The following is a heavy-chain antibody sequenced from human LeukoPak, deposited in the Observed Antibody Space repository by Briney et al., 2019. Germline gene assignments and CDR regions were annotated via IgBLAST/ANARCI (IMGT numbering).Heavy chain of an antibody. CDR3: ARLGTQSQFDY. CDR2: ISYDGSNK. D-gene: IGHD1-1*01. Sequence: GGSLRLSCAASGFTFSSYAMHWVRQAPGKGLEWVAVISYDGSNKYYADSVKGRFTISRDNAKNSLYLQMNSLRAEDTAVYYCARLGTQSQFDYWGQGTLVTVSS. V-gene: IGHV3-30-3*01. CDR1: GFTFSSYA. J-gene: IGHJ4*02.